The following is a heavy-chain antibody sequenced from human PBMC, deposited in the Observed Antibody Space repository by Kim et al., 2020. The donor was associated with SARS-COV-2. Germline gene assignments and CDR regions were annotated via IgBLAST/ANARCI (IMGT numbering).Heavy chain of an antibody. Sequence: GGSLRLSCAASGFTVSSNYMSWVRQAPGKGLEWVSVIYSGGSTYYADSVKGRFTISRDNSKNTLYLQMNSLRAEDTAVYYCAREGQWLATRDWGQGTLVTVSS. J-gene: IGHJ4*02. V-gene: IGHV3-53*01. CDR3: AREGQWLATRD. CDR2: IYSGGST. CDR1: GFTVSSNY. D-gene: IGHD6-19*01.